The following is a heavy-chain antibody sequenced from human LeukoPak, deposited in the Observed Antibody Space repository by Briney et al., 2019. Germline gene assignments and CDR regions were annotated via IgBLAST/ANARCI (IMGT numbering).Heavy chain of an antibody. CDR2: IYPGDSDT. J-gene: IGHJ4*02. CDR1: GSIFTTYW. Sequence: GESLQISCTGSGSIFTTYWIGWVRQMPGKVLELMGIIYPGDSDTTYSPSFQGQVTISADKSISTASLQWSSPQAADTATYYRARARYCSGGSCYAEYWGQGTMVTVSS. CDR3: ARARYCSGGSCYAEY. V-gene: IGHV5-51*01. D-gene: IGHD2-15*01.